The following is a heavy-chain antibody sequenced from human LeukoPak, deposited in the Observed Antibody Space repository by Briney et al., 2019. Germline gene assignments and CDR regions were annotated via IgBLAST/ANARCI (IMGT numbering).Heavy chain of an antibody. J-gene: IGHJ4*02. CDR3: ARDRVRFPYGSGSYSDY. CDR1: GFTFSSYS. D-gene: IGHD3-10*01. CDR2: ISSSSSTI. V-gene: IGHV3-48*01. Sequence: HPGGSLRLSCAASGFTFSSYSMNWVRQAPGKGLEWVSYISSSSSTIYYADSVKGRFTISRDNAKNSLYLQMNSLRAEDTAVYYCARDRVRFPYGSGSYSDYWGQGTLVTVSS.